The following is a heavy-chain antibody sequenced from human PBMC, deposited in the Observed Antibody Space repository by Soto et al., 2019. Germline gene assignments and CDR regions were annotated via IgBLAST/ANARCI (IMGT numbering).Heavy chain of an antibody. CDR2: VKSKNDGGTT. Sequence: GGSLRLSCAASGFTFSNAWINWVRQAPGKGLEWVGRVKSKNDGGTTDFAAPVKGRFAISRDDSKNMVYLEMNSLQTEDTAIYYCTLFSYFTRLIDIFDFCGHGSLV. CDR3: TLFSYFTRLIDIFDF. D-gene: IGHD2-21*01. CDR1: GFTFSNAW. V-gene: IGHV3-15*07. J-gene: IGHJ4*01.